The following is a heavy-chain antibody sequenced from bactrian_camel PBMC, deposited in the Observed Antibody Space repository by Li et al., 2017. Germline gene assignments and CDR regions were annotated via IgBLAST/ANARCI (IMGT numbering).Heavy chain of an antibody. D-gene: IGHD3*01. Sequence: HVQLVESGGGLVQPGGSLRLSCAASGFTLSSYRTYWVRQAPGKGLEWVSIINRGGTTYYADSMKGRFTISRDNATNTVYLQMNSLKTEDTAVYYCATDSLYGFSYWGQGTQVTVS. J-gene: IGHJ4*01. CDR1: GFTLSSYR. CDR2: IINRGGTT. CDR3: ATDSLYGFSY. V-gene: IGHV3S1*01.